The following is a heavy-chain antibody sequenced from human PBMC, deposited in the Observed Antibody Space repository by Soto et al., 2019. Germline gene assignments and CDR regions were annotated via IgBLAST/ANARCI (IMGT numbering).Heavy chain of an antibody. D-gene: IGHD2-15*01. CDR3: ARVYCSGGGCYGIDY. CDR1: GDTFTSYY. CDR2: INPSGDT. Sequence: QVQLVQSGAEVKKPGTSVKISCKASGDTFTSYYMHWVRQAPGQGLEWMGIINPSGDTSYAQKFQGRVIMNRDTSTSTVYMELSSLRSEDTAVYYCARVYCSGGGCYGIDYWGQGTLVTVSS. J-gene: IGHJ4*02. V-gene: IGHV1-46*01.